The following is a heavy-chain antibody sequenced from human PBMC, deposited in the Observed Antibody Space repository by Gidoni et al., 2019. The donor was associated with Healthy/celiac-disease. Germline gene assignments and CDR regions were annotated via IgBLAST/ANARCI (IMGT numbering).Heavy chain of an antibody. V-gene: IGHV4-34*01. J-gene: IGHJ4*02. CDR2: INHSGST. Sequence: QVQLQQWGAGLLKPSETLSLTCAVYGGSFSGYYWSWIRQPPGKGLEWIGEINHSGSTNYNPSLKSRVTISVDTSKNQFSLKLSSVTAADTAVYYCARDSPLRYWGQGTLVTVSS. CDR3: ARDSPLRY. CDR1: GGSFSGYY.